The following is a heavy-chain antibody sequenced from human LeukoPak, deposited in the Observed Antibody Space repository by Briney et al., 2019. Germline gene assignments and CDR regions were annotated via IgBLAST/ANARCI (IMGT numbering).Heavy chain of an antibody. D-gene: IGHD3-22*01. J-gene: IGHJ4*02. V-gene: IGHV4-38-2*02. CDR1: GSSISSGYY. Sequence: SETLSLTCTVSGSSISSGYYWGWIRQPPGKGLEWIGAVYHSGSTSYNPSLKSRFTISVATSKNQFSLKLTSVTAADTAVYYCARVGGVLVVSGPFDYWGQGTLVTVSS. CDR2: VYHSGST. CDR3: ARVGGVLVVSGPFDY.